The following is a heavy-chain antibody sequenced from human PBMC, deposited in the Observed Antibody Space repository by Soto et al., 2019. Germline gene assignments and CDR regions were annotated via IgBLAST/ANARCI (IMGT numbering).Heavy chain of an antibody. CDR1: GFTFSSYS. J-gene: IGHJ4*02. V-gene: IGHV3-21*01. CDR2: ISSSSSYI. Sequence: EVQLVESGGGLVKPGGSLRLSCAASGFTFSSYSMNWVRQAPGKGLEWVSSISSSSSYIYYADSVKGRFTISRDNAKNSLYLQMNSPRAEDTAVYYCARGGLDTAMVPYYFDYWGQGTLVTVSS. D-gene: IGHD5-18*01. CDR3: ARGGLDTAMVPYYFDY.